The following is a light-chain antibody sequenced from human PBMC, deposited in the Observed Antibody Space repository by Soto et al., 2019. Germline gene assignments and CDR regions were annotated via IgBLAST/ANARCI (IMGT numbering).Light chain of an antibody. Sequence: DIQITQSPYSLSAAVGDRVTIACRASQNINTYLNWYQQKPGKAPKLLIFDAASLPSGVPSRFSGGGSRTDFTLTITSLQPEDFATYYCQQTSSAPFTFGPGTKVDIK. J-gene: IGKJ3*01. CDR2: DAA. CDR1: QNINTY. V-gene: IGKV1-39*01. CDR3: QQTSSAPFT.